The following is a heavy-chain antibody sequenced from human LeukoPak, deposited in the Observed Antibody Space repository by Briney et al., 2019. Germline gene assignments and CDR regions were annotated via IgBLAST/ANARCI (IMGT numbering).Heavy chain of an antibody. Sequence: GGSLRLSCAASGFTFSSYGVHWVRQAPGKGLEWVAFIQYDGSNKYYADSVKGRFTISRDNSKNTLYLQMNSLRAEDTAVYYCAKPPGRGNYFDYWGQGTLVTVSS. V-gene: IGHV3-30*02. CDR1: GFTFSSYG. J-gene: IGHJ4*02. CDR3: AKPPGRGNYFDY. CDR2: IQYDGSNK. D-gene: IGHD3-16*01.